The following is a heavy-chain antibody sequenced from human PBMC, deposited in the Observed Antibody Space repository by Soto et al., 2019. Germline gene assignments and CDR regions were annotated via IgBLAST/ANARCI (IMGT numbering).Heavy chain of an antibody. V-gene: IGHV4-39*02. CDR2: IYYSGST. CDR3: ARDNWNYNYYYGMDV. Sequence: QLQLQESGPGLVKPSETLSLTCTVSGGSISSSRYYWGWIRQPPGKGLEWIGRIYYSGSTYYNPSLKSRVTISVDTSKNQFSLKLSSVTAADTAVYYCARDNWNYNYYYGMDVWGQGTTVTVSS. J-gene: IGHJ6*02. CDR1: GGSISSSRYY. D-gene: IGHD1-20*01.